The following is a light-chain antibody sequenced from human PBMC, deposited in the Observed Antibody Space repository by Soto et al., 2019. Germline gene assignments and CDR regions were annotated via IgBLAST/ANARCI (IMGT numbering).Light chain of an antibody. CDR2: KAS. V-gene: IGKV1-5*03. CDR1: QSISSW. J-gene: IGKJ1*01. CDR3: QQYNNYPWS. Sequence: DIQMTQSPSTLSAPVGDRITITCRASQSISSWLAWDQQKPGKAPMLLIYKASSLESGVPSRFSGSGTGTEFTLTIGSLHPDDFATYYCQQYNNYPWSFGKGTKVDSK.